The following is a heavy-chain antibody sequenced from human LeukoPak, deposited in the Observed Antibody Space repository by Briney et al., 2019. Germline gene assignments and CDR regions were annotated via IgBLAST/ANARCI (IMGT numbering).Heavy chain of an antibody. CDR1: GGSFSGYY. D-gene: IGHD3-3*01. CDR3: ARGLEYYDFWSGYYRGGPNYFDY. Sequence: SETLSLTCAVYGGSFSGYYWSWIRQPPGKGLEWIGEINHSGSTNYNPSLKSRVTISVDTSKNQFSLKLSSVTAADTAAYYCARGLEYYDFWSGYYRGGPNYFDYWGQGTLVTVSS. CDR2: INHSGST. V-gene: IGHV4-34*01. J-gene: IGHJ4*02.